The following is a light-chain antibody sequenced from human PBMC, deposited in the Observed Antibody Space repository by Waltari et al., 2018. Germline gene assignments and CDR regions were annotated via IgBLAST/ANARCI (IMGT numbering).Light chain of an antibody. J-gene: IGLJ3*02. V-gene: IGLV1-40*01. CDR2: GNP. CDR3: QSYDISLSGVV. Sequence: QSVLTQPPSVSGAPGPRVTIPCPGSRSNIGAGHDVHWYQQIPGTAPKLLIFGNPNRPSGVPDRFSGSKSVTSASLAITGLQAEDEADYYCQSYDISLSGVVFGGGTKLTVL. CDR1: RSNIGAGHD.